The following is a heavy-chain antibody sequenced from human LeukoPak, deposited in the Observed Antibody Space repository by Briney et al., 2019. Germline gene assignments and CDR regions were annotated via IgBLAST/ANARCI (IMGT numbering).Heavy chain of an antibody. CDR3: ARGWFGELFGLAFDI. CDR1: GGTFSSYA. Sequence: SVKVSCKASGGTFSSYAISWVRPAPGQGREWMGVIIPIFGTANSAQKLWGRVTITADKSTSTAYMELSSLRSEDTAVYYCARGWFGELFGLAFDIWGQGTMVTVSS. J-gene: IGHJ3*02. D-gene: IGHD3-10*01. CDR2: IIPIFGTA. V-gene: IGHV1-69*06.